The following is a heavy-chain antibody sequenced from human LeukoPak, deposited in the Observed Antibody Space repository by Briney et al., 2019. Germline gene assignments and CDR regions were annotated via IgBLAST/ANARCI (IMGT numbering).Heavy chain of an antibody. CDR3: AREFRVVAPTQGDDY. CDR1: GYTFTSFD. V-gene: IGHV1-8*01. Sequence: ASVKVSCKASGYTFTSFDINWVRQATGQGLEWLGWMDPNSGSTGYAQKFQGRITMTRNTSINTAYMELSSLRSEDTAVYYCAREFRVVAPTQGDDYWGQGTLVTVSS. J-gene: IGHJ4*02. D-gene: IGHD2-21*01. CDR2: MDPNSGST.